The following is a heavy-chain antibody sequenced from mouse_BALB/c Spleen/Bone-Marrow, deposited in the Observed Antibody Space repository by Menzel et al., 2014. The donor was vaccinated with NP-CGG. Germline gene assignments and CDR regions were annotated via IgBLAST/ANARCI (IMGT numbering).Heavy chain of an antibody. CDR1: GYTFTSYW. V-gene: IGHV1-5*01. J-gene: IGHJ2*01. CDR2: IYPGNSDT. Sequence: VQLQQSGTVLARPGASVKMSCKASGYTFTSYWMHWVKQRPGQGLEWIGAIYPGNSDTSYNQKFKGKAKLTAVTSTSTAYMELSSLTNEDSAVYYCTRVGLLRLRYFDYWGQGTTLTVSS. CDR3: TRVGLLRLRYFDY. D-gene: IGHD1-2*01.